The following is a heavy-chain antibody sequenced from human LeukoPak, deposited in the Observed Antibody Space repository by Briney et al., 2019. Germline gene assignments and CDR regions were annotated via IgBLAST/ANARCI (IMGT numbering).Heavy chain of an antibody. CDR1: GGSISSGGYY. Sequence: SETLSLTCTVSGGSISSGGYYWSWIRQHPGKGLEWIGYIYYSGSTYYNPSLKSRVTISVDTSKNQFSLKLSSVTAADTAVYYCARVPLNTMEGYFDYWGQGTLVTVSS. CDR3: ARVPLNTMEGYFDY. CDR2: IYYSGST. V-gene: IGHV4-31*03. D-gene: IGHD3-10*01. J-gene: IGHJ4*02.